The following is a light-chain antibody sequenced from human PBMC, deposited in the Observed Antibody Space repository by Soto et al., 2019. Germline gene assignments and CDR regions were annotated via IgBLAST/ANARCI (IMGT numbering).Light chain of an antibody. CDR3: FSYTSSTAYV. V-gene: IGLV2-14*01. Sequence: QSALTQPASVSGSPGQSITISCTGTSSDVGGYNHGSWYQLHPGTAPKLMVYEVSNRPSGVSNRFSGSKSGNTASLTISGLQAEDDADYYCFSYTSSTAYVFGTGTKLTVL. CDR2: EVS. J-gene: IGLJ1*01. CDR1: SSDVGGYNH.